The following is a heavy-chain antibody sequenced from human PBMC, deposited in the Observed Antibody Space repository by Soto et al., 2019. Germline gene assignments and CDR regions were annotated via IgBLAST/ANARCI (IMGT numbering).Heavy chain of an antibody. CDR3: TSLYYGH. V-gene: IGHV3-15*01. Sequence: EVQRVESGGDLVKPGGSLRLSCAASEFTFANAWISWVRQAPGKGLERVGRIKSKADGGTTDYAAPVKGRFTISRDESQNTLYLQMNSLKTEDTAVYYCTSLYYGHWGQGTLVTVSS. D-gene: IGHD4-17*01. CDR2: IKSKADGGTT. J-gene: IGHJ4*02. CDR1: EFTFANAW.